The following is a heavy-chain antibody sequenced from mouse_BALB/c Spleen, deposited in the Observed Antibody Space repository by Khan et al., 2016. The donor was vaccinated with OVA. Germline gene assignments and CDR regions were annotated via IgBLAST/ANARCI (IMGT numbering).Heavy chain of an antibody. Sequence: VELVESGAELARPGASVKLSCKASGYSFTDYYINWVKQRTGQGLEWIGEISPGSGDTYYNEKFKGKATLTADKSSSTAYMALSSLTSEASAVYFCARRNYFGYTFAYWGQGTLVTVSA. CDR3: ARRNYFGYTFAY. J-gene: IGHJ3*01. V-gene: IGHV1-77*01. CDR1: GYSFTDYY. D-gene: IGHD1-2*01. CDR2: ISPGSGDT.